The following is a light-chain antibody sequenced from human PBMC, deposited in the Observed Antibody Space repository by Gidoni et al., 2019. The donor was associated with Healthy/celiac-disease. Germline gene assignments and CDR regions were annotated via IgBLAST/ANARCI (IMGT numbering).Light chain of an antibody. CDR3: QQGLT. CDR1: QSISSW. CDR2: KAS. V-gene: IGKV1-5*03. Sequence: DIQMTQSPSTLSASVGDRVTITCRASQSISSWFAWYQQKPGKAPKLLIYKASSLESGVPSRFSGSGSGTEFTLTISSLQPDDFATYYCQQGLTFGGGTKVEIK. J-gene: IGKJ4*01.